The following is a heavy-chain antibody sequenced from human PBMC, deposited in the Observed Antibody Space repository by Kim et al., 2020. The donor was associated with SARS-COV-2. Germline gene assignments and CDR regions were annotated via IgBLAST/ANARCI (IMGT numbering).Heavy chain of an antibody. J-gene: IGHJ3*02. V-gene: IGHV3-73*01. CDR1: GFTFSGSP. Sequence: GGSLRLSCAASGFTFSGSPMHWVRQASGKGLEWVGRIRSKANNYATAYGASVEGRFTISRDDSKNTAYLQMNSLKTEDTAVYYCSRVNPCDNCYWDAFDIWGQGTMVTVSS. CDR3: SRVNPCDNCYWDAFDI. D-gene: IGHD1-20*01. CDR2: IRSKANNYAT.